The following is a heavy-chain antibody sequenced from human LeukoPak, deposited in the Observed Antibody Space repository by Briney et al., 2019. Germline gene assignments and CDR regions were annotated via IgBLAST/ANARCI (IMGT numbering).Heavy chain of an antibody. CDR2: IRYDGSNK. D-gene: IGHD3-10*01. CDR3: AKILGSGRYFDY. V-gene: IGHV3-30*02. J-gene: IGHJ4*02. CDR1: GFTFSSYG. Sequence: GGSLRLSCAASGFTFSSYGMHWVRQAPGKGLEWVAFIRYDGSNKYYADSVKGRFPISRDNSKNTLYLQMNSLRAEDTAVYYCAKILGSGRYFDYRGQGTLVTVSS.